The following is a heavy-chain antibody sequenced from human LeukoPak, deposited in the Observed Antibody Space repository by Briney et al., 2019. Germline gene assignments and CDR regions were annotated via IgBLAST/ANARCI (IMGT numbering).Heavy chain of an antibody. CDR1: GYTFTAFH. J-gene: IGHJ4*02. CDR2: IKPNNGGT. V-gene: IGHV1-2*06. Sequence: ASVKVSCKASGYTFTAFHLHWVRQAPGQGLEWMGRIKPNNGGTSYAQKFQGRVTMTRDTSLSTIYMELNSLRSDDTAVYYCARGYNSGYEYWGQGTLVTVSS. D-gene: IGHD1-14*01. CDR3: ARGYNSGYEY.